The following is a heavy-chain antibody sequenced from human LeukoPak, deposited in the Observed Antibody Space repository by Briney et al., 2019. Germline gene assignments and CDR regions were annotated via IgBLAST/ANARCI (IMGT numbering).Heavy chain of an antibody. CDR3: AKAAVSHDYCPDP. J-gene: IGHJ5*02. CDR1: GFVFSTYT. CDR2: ISSSGGST. D-gene: IGHD2/OR15-2a*01. Sequence: PGGSLRLSCAASGFVFSTYTMSWVRQAPGKGLEWVSAISSSGGSTYSADSVKGRFTISRHNSKNPMYLTVGSLRAEDTAVYSCAKAAVSHDYCPDPWGQGTLVTVSS. V-gene: IGHV3-23*01.